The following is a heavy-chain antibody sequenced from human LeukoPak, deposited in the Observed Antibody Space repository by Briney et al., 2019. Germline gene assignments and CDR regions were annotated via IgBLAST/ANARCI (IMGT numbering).Heavy chain of an antibody. CDR1: GFIFSRFG. J-gene: IGHJ4*02. Sequence: GGSLRLSCAASGFIFSRFGMHWVRQAPGKGLEWVSSISTSSSYIYYADSVKGRLTISRDNAKNSLYLQMNSLRAEDTAVYYCARDHRGSPNYDSSGPLDYWGQGTLVTVSS. CDR3: ARDHRGSPNYDSSGPLDY. V-gene: IGHV3-21*01. D-gene: IGHD3-22*01. CDR2: ISTSSSYI.